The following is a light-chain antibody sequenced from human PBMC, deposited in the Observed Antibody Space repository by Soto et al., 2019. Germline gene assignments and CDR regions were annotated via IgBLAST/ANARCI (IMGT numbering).Light chain of an antibody. CDR2: LEGSGSS. Sequence: QSVLTQSSSASASLGSSVKLTCALSTGHSSYSIAWHQQQPGKAPRYLMYLEGSGSSNRESGVPDRFSGSSSGADRYLSISNLQSEDEADYYCCSHSSSITWMFGGGTKLTVL. CDR1: TGHSSYS. V-gene: IGLV4-60*03. CDR3: CSHSSSITWM. J-gene: IGLJ3*02.